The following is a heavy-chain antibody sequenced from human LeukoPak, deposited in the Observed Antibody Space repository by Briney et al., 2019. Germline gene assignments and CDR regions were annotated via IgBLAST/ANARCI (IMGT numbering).Heavy chain of an antibody. V-gene: IGHV3-30*02. CDR3: AKSFPLPARLGYCSGGSCPFDY. Sequence: GSLRLSCAASGFTFSSYGMHWVRQAPGKGLEWVAFIRYDGSNKYYADSVKGRFTISRDNSKNTLYLQMNSLRAEDTAVYYCAKSFPLPARLGYCSGGSCPFDYWGQGTLVTVSS. D-gene: IGHD2-15*01. CDR1: GFTFSSYG. CDR2: IRYDGSNK. J-gene: IGHJ4*02.